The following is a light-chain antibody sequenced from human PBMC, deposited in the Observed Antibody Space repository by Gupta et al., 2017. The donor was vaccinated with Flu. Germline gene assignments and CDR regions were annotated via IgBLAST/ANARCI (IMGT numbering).Light chain of an antibody. J-gene: IGKJ1*01. Sequence: DIQMTQSPSTLSASVGDRVTITCRASQSISIWLAWYQQKPGKVPKLLIYKASSLESGVPSRFSSSSHGTECTLTRRRSQTNDLAKYFGLREDDVWTLREGT. CDR3: LREDDVWT. V-gene: IGKV1-5*03. CDR2: KAS. CDR1: QSISIW.